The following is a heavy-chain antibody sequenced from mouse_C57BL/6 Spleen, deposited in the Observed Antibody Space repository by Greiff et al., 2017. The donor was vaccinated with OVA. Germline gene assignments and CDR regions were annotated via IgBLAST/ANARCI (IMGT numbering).Heavy chain of an antibody. V-gene: IGHV5-9-1*02. CDR1: GFTFSSYA. Sequence: DVMLVESGEGLVKPGGSLKLSCAASGFTFSSYAMSWVRQTPEKRLEWVAYISSGGDYIYYAETVKGRFTISSDNARNTLYLQMSILKSEYTAMYYCTGGRSSFWYFDVWGTGTTVTVSS. CDR2: ISSGGDYI. CDR3: TGGRSSFWYFDV. J-gene: IGHJ1*03. D-gene: IGHD1-1*01.